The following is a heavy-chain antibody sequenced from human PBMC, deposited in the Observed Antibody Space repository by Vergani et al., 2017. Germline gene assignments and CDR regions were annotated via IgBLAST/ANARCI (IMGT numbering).Heavy chain of an antibody. Sequence: QVQLVESGGGVVQRGGSLRLSCVTSGFTLSNYDMQWIRPGPGKGLEFVAFIQFDESNQYYADSVKGRFTLSRDFSKNTLYLQMNSLRTDDTATYYCAKHFRGWGIDYWGQGTQVIVSS. D-gene: IGHD3-16*01. V-gene: IGHV3-30*02. CDR3: AKHFRGWGIDY. J-gene: IGHJ4*02. CDR1: GFTLSNYD. CDR2: IQFDESNQ.